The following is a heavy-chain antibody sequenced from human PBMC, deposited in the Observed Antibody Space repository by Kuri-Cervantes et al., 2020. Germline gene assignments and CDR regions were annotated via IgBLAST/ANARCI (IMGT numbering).Heavy chain of an antibody. CDR3: ATGVDDILTGPPPGFQH. D-gene: IGHD3-9*01. V-gene: IGHV1-24*01. Sequence: ASVKVSCKASGYTFTSYDINWVRQAPGKGLEWMGGFDPEDGETIYAQKFQGRVTMTEDTSTDTAYMELSSLRSEDTAVYYCATGVDDILTGPPPGFQHWGQGTLVTVSS. CDR1: GYTFTSYD. CDR2: FDPEDGET. J-gene: IGHJ1*01.